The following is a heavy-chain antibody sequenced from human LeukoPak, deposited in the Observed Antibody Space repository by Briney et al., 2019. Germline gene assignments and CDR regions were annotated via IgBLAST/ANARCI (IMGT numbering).Heavy chain of an antibody. V-gene: IGHV1-69*04. D-gene: IGHD7-27*01. J-gene: IGHJ4*02. Sequence: ASVKVSCKASGGTFSSYAISWVRQAPGQGLERMGRIIPILGIANYAQKFQGRVTITADKSTSTAYMELSSLRSEDTAVYYCARRAANWDDYWGQGTLVTVSS. CDR2: IIPILGIA. CDR1: GGTFSSYA. CDR3: ARRAANWDDY.